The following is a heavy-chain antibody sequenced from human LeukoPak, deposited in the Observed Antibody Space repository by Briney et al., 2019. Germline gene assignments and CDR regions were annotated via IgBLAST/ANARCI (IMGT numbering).Heavy chain of an antibody. D-gene: IGHD4-23*01. J-gene: IGHJ4*02. V-gene: IGHV4-34*01. CDR3: ASRTMFYGGDFDY. CDR1: GGSFSGYY. CDR2: INHSGST. Sequence: SETLSLTCAVYGGSFSGYYWSWIRQPPGKGMVWIGEINHSGSTNYNPSLKSRVTISVDTSKNQFSLKLSSVTAADTAVYYCASRTMFYGGDFDYWGQGTLVTVSS.